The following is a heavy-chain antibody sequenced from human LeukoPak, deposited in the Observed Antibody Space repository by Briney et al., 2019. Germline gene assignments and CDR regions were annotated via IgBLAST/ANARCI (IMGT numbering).Heavy chain of an antibody. D-gene: IGHD3-10*01. J-gene: IGHJ4*02. CDR3: ASTLVFGESPFDS. CDR2: VYDDGET. V-gene: IGHV4-59*11. CDR1: GGSITTHY. Sequence: SETLSLTCTVSGGSITTHYWSWIRQPPGKGLEWIGHVYDDGETNYNPSFKSRVIISVDTSRNQFSLRLTSVTAADTAIYYCASTLVFGESPFDSWGQGTLVTVSS.